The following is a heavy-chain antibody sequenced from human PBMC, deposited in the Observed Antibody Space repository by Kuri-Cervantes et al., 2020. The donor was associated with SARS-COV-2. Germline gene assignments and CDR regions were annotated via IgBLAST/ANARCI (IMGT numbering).Heavy chain of an antibody. Sequence: ETLSLTCAASGFTFDDYAMHWVRQAPGKGLEWVSLISFDGVSTYYADSVKGRFTISRDNSKNSLYLQMNSLRAEDTALYYCAKDRDLVLDYWGQGTLVTVSS. CDR1: GFTFDDYA. CDR3: AKDRDLVLDY. CDR2: ISFDGVST. J-gene: IGHJ4*02. D-gene: IGHD2-8*02. V-gene: IGHV3-43D*03.